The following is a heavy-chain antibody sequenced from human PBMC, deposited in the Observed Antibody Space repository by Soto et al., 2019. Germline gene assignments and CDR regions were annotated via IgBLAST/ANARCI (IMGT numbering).Heavy chain of an antibody. CDR1: GFTFSSFG. J-gene: IGHJ2*01. CDR2: ISYDGSDT. V-gene: IGHV3-30*18. CDR3: VKDIHFLGIWYFDL. D-gene: IGHD3-16*01. Sequence: EQLAESGGGVVQSGRSLRLSCEASGFTFSSFGMHWVRQAPGKGLEWVAVISYDGSDTYFADSVKGRFTISRDNSKNTVYPQMNSLRVEDTAVYYCVKDIHFLGIWYFDLWGRGSLVSVSS.